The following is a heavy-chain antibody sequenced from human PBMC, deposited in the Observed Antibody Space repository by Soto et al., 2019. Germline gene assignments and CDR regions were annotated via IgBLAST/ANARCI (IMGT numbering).Heavy chain of an antibody. D-gene: IGHD6-19*01. CDR1: GGSISGSY. CDR3: ARSVAVAGADIDY. Sequence: SETLSLTCSVSGGSISGSYWSWIRQSPGKGLEWLGYVYYTGSTNYSPSLRSRVSISVDTSKNEFSLRLSSVTAADTAVYFCARSVAVAGADIDYLGQGTQVTVSS. J-gene: IGHJ4*02. V-gene: IGHV4-59*01. CDR2: VYYTGST.